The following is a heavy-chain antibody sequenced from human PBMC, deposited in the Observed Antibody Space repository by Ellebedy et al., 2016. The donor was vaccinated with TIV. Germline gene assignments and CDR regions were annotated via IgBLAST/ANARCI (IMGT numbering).Heavy chain of an antibody. D-gene: IGHD3-3*01. J-gene: IGHJ4*02. Sequence: SETLSPTXTVAGGSISSGTYYWSWIRQPAGKGLEWIWRIYTSGSTNYNPSLRSRVTMSVDTSKNQFSLKLSSVTAADTAVYYCASGGWSGDRYYFDYWGQGTLVTVSS. V-gene: IGHV4-61*02. CDR1: GGSISSGTYY. CDR2: IYTSGST. CDR3: ASGGWSGDRYYFDY.